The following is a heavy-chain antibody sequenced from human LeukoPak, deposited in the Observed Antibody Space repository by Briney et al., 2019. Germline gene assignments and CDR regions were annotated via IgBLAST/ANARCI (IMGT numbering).Heavy chain of an antibody. CDR1: GGSISSYF. CDR3: ARRVSEVAPTLRNGENWFDS. D-gene: IGHD1-26*01. CDR2: IYISGST. J-gene: IGHJ5*01. V-gene: IGHV4-4*07. Sequence: SETLSLKGTGSGGSISSYFWNWIRQPTGKGLEWIGRIYISGSTIYNPSLKSRVTLSVDTSKNQVSLKLSSVTAADTAMYYCARRVSEVAPTLRNGENWFDSWGQGTLVTVSS.